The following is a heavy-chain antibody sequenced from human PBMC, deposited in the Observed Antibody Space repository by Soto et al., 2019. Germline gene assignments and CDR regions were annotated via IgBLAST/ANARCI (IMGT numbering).Heavy chain of an antibody. J-gene: IGHJ4*02. D-gene: IGHD3-3*02. Sequence: PSETLSLTCTVSGSSINSSGCYWGWIRQPPGKGLEWIGSMFYGVSTYYNPSLKSRVTVSVDTSKNQFSLNLRSVTAADTAVYYCARLPSRHLVDYWGQGTLVTVYS. CDR2: MFYGVST. V-gene: IGHV4-39*01. CDR1: GSSINSSGCY. CDR3: ARLPSRHLVDY.